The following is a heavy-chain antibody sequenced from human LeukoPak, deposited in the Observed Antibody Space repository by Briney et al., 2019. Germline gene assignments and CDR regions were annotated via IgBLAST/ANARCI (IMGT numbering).Heavy chain of an antibody. CDR1: GLTLSNHEFSHYE. CDR3: ARGRYSLFELVLDV. D-gene: IGHD6-13*01. V-gene: IGHV3-48*03. J-gene: IGHJ6*04. CDR2: ISSSGANR. Sequence: GGSLRLSCAASGLTLSNHEFSHYEMNWVRQAPGKGLEWISYISSSGANRYYAESVKGRFTVSRDNGKDAHYLQMNSLRVEDTAVYYCARGRYSLFELVLDVWGKGTTVTISS.